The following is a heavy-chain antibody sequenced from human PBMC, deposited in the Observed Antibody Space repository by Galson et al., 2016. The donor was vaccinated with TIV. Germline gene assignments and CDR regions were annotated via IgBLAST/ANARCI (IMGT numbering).Heavy chain of an antibody. CDR2: INPDSGDT. J-gene: IGHJ3*02. D-gene: IGHD4-17*01. V-gene: IGHV1-2*02. CDR1: GYTFTGYY. CDR3: ARDPSPVTTSPFDI. Sequence: SVKVSCKASGYTFTGYYMHWVRQAPGQGLEWMGWINPDSGDTNYSQKFQGRVTMTRDTSINTAYMELSNLKSDDTAVYYCARDPSPVTTSPFDIRGQGTMVTVSS.